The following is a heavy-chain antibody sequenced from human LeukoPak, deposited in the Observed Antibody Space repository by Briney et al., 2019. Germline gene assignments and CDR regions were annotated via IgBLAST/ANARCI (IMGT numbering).Heavy chain of an antibody. J-gene: IGHJ4*02. CDR1: GFTFTTSP. CDR3: AVDANYCSGGSCYSYDY. CDR2: IVVGNNNT. V-gene: IGHV1-58*02. Sequence: SVKVSCKASGFTFTTSPIQWVRQGRGQRLEWIGWIVVGNNNTNYAQKSQERVTFTRDMSTSTAYMELSSLRSEDTAVYYCAVDANYCSGGSCYSYDYWGQGTLVTVSS. D-gene: IGHD2-15*01.